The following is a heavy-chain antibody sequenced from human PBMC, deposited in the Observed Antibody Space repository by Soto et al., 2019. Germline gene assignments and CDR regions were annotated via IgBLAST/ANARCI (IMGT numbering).Heavy chain of an antibody. CDR1: GYSFTSNW. Sequence: RGESLKISCQGSGYSFTSNWIGWVRQVPGKGLEWMGIINPADSDIKYSPSLQGQVTISADKSIGTDYLQWSSLKASDTAMYYCARHQRDDASRKTDCWGQGTLVTVSS. J-gene: IGHJ4*02. CDR2: INPADSDI. V-gene: IGHV5-51*01. CDR3: ARHQRDDASRKTDC. D-gene: IGHD3-16*01.